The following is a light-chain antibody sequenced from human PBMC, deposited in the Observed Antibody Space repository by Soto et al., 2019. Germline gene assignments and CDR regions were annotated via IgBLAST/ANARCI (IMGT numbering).Light chain of an antibody. CDR1: SSDVGGYKY. CDR2: EVN. V-gene: IGLV2-8*01. J-gene: IGLJ1*01. CDR3: SSYAGSNNDYV. Sequence: QSVLAQHPSASGSPGQSVTISCTGTSSDVGGYKYVSWYRQHPGKAPKVMIYEVNKRPSGVPDRFSGSKSGITASLTVSGLQAEDEADYYCSSYAGSNNDYVFGTGTKVTVL.